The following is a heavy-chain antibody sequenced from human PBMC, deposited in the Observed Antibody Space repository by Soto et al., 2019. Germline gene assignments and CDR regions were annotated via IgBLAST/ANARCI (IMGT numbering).Heavy chain of an antibody. Sequence: QVQLQESGPGLVKPSETLSLTCTVSGGSISTYYWSWIRQPPGKGLEWIGYIYYSGSTNYNPSLKSRVTISVDTSKRQISPKLSSVTAADTAVYFCARGGSSTSYYYYYMDVWGKGTTVTVSS. CDR3: ARGGSSTSYYYYYMDV. CDR2: IYYSGST. J-gene: IGHJ6*03. CDR1: GGSISTYY. D-gene: IGHD2-2*01. V-gene: IGHV4-59*01.